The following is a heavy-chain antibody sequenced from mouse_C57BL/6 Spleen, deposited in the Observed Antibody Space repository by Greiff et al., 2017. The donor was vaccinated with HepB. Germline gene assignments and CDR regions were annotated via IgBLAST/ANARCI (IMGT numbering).Heavy chain of an antibody. Sequence: QVQLQQSGAELARPGASVKLSCKASGYTFTSYGISWVKQRNGQGLEWIGEIYPRSGNTYYNEKFKGKATLTADKSSSTAYMELRSLTSEDSAVYFCASYGSQRAWFAYWGQGTLVTVSA. CDR2: IYPRSGNT. J-gene: IGHJ3*01. D-gene: IGHD1-1*01. CDR1: GYTFTSYG. V-gene: IGHV1-81*01. CDR3: ASYGSQRAWFAY.